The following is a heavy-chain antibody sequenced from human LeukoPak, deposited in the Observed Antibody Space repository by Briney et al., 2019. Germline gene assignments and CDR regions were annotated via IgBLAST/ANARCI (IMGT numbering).Heavy chain of an antibody. D-gene: IGHD3-3*01. CDR2: ISGSGGST. CDR1: GFTFSSHA. Sequence: GGSLRLSCAASGFTFSSHAMSWVRQAPGKGLEWVSAISGSGGSTYYADSVKGRFTISRDNSKNTLYLQMNSLRAEDTAVYYCAKLVPSDDFWSGYLGWFDPWGQGTLVTVSS. J-gene: IGHJ5*02. CDR3: AKLVPSDDFWSGYLGWFDP. V-gene: IGHV3-23*01.